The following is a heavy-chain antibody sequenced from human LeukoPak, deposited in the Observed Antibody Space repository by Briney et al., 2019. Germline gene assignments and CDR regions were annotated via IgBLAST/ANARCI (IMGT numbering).Heavy chain of an antibody. V-gene: IGHV1-8*01. CDR1: GYTFTGYA. Sequence: RGASVKVSCKASGYTFTGYAINWVRQATGQGLEWMGWMNPNSGNTGYAPKFQGRVTMTRNTSISTAYMELSSLRSEDTAVYYCARGPGVRGVINNYWGQGTLVTVSS. CDR3: ARGPGVRGVINNY. CDR2: MNPNSGNT. J-gene: IGHJ4*02. D-gene: IGHD3-10*01.